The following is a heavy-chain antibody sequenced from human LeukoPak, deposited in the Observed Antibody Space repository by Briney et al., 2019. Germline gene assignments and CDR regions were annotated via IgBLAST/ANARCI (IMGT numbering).Heavy chain of an antibody. CDR3: ARDQSGGDRYSSNWFDP. D-gene: IGHD2-21*02. CDR2: IIPIFGTA. Sequence: ASVKVSCKTSGGTFSSYAISWVRQAPGQGLEWMGGIIPIFGTANYAQKFQGRVTITTNESTSTAYMELSSLRSEDTAVYYCARDQSGGDRYSSNWFDPWGQGTLVTVSS. V-gene: IGHV1-69*05. J-gene: IGHJ5*02. CDR1: GGTFSSYA.